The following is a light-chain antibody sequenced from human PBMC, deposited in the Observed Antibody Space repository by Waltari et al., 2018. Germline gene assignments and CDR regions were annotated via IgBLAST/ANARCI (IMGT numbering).Light chain of an antibody. CDR3: QQNYSTPPWT. CDR1: QSIKTY. J-gene: IGKJ1*01. Sequence: DIQMTQSPSSLSASVGDRVTITCRASQSIKTYLNWYQQTPGRAPKVLIYDASRLLSGVAARFSGNGSGTDFTLTINNLQPEDFTTYYCQQNYSTPPWTFVQGTKLEI. V-gene: IGKV1-39*01. CDR2: DAS.